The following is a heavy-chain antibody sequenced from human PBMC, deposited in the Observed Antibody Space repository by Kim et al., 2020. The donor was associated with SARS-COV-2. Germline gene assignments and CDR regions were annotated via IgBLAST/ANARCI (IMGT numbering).Heavy chain of an antibody. CDR3: ATQGSITGTTLDY. CDR2: ISFDGSNK. V-gene: IGHV3-30-3*01. Sequence: GGSLRLSCAASRFTFYSYAMHWVRQAPGKGLEWVAAISFDGSNKYYADSVKGRFTISRDNSKNTLYLQMNSLRAEDTAVYYCATQGSITGTTLDYWGQGT. CDR1: RFTFYSYA. D-gene: IGHD1-20*01. J-gene: IGHJ4*02.